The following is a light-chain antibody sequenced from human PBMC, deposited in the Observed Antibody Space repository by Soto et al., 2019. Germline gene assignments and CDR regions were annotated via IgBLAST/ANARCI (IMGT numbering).Light chain of an antibody. CDR2: DVS. J-gene: IGLJ3*02. V-gene: IGLV2-14*01. CDR1: SSDVGGYNY. Sequence: QSALTQPASVSGSPGQSITISCTGTSSDVGGYNYVSWYQQHPGKAPKLLIYDVSNRPSGVSNRFSGSKSGNTASLTISGLQAEDDADYYCSSYTISSVGVFGGGTKLTVL. CDR3: SSYTISSVGV.